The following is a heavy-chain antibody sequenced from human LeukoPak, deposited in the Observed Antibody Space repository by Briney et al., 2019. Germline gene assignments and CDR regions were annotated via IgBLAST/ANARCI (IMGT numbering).Heavy chain of an antibody. J-gene: IGHJ4*02. CDR3: TRQECSGGSCSYVDF. Sequence: PGGSLRVSCAASGFDFSGFYVHWVRQASGRGLEWVGLIRNKPNSYTTVYAASVKGRFTISRDDSKNTAYLQMNSLKAEDTAVYYCTRQECSGGSCSYVDFWGQGTLVTVSS. CDR2: IRNKPNSYTT. D-gene: IGHD2-15*01. V-gene: IGHV3-73*01. CDR1: GFDFSGFY.